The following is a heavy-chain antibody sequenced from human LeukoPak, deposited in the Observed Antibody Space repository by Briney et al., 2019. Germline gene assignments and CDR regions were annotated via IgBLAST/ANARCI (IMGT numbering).Heavy chain of an antibody. CDR1: GGSFSGYY. D-gene: IGHD3-10*01. J-gene: IGHJ4*02. CDR3: ARLRRMVRGVLFDY. CDR2: INHSGST. V-gene: IGHV4-34*01. Sequence: PSETLSLTCAVYGGSFSGYYWSWIRQPPGKGLEWIGEINHSGSTNYNPSLKSRVTISVDTSKNQFSLKLSSVTAADTAVYYCARLRRMVRGVLFDYWGQGTLVTVSS.